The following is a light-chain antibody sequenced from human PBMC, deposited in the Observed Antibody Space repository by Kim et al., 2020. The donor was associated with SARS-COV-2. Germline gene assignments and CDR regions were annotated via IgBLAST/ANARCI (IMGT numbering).Light chain of an antibody. Sequence: SYELTQPPSVSVAPGKTARITCGGNKIGSKSVHWYQQKPGQAPVLVIYYDSDRPSGIPERFSGSNSGNTATLTISRVEAGDEADYYCQVWDSSSDYPVFGGGTQLTVL. J-gene: IGLJ3*02. CDR2: YDS. CDR3: QVWDSSSDYPV. V-gene: IGLV3-21*04. CDR1: KIGSKS.